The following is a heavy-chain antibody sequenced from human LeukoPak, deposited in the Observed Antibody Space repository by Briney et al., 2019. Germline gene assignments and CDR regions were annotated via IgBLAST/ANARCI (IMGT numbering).Heavy chain of an antibody. Sequence: GGSLRLSCAASGFTFSSYAMSWVRQAPGKGLEWVSGISGSGGSTYYADSVKGRFTISRDNAKNTLYLQMNSLRAEDTAGYYCAGVVPLDTRGYCGHGTMVTVSS. CDR2: ISGSGGST. J-gene: IGHJ1*01. D-gene: IGHD3-3*01. CDR1: GFTFSSYA. CDR3: AGVVPLDTRGY. V-gene: IGHV3-23*01.